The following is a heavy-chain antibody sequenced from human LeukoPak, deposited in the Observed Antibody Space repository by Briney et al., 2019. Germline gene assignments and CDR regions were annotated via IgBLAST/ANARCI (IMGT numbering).Heavy chain of an antibody. CDR1: GFTFSTYW. J-gene: IGHJ6*02. CDR3: AKVSAQWDV. Sequence: GGSLRLSCAASGFTFSTYWMDWVRQAPGKGLEWVSAISGSGGSTYYADSVKGRFTISRDNSKNTLYLQMNSLRAEDTAVYYCAKVSAQWDVWGQGTTVTVSS. V-gene: IGHV3-23*01. CDR2: ISGSGGST. D-gene: IGHD3-10*01.